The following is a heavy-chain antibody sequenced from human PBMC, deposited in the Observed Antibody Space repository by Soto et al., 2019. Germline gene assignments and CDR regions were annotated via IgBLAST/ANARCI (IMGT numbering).Heavy chain of an antibody. D-gene: IGHD3-9*01. V-gene: IGHV3-73*01. Sequence: GGSLRLPCSASGFTYSGSAMGGVGQASGEGLEWVGRIRSKANSYATAYAASVKGRFTISRDDSKNTAPLQMNTLNTEDTAVYYCTRHPIHNLRYFFSREYGMAVWGQGTT. CDR2: IRSKANSYAT. J-gene: IGHJ6*02. CDR1: GFTYSGSA. CDR3: TRHPIHNLRYFFSREYGMAV.